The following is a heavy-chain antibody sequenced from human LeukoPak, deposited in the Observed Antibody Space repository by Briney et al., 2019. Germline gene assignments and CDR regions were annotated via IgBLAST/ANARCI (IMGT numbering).Heavy chain of an antibody. CDR3: ARRGSSGYYYQTPSYYFDY. CDR2: IYYSGST. J-gene: IGHJ4*02. V-gene: IGHV4-39*01. D-gene: IGHD3-22*01. Sequence: SETLSLTCTVSGGSISSSSYYWGWIRQPPGKGLKWIGSIYYSGSTYYNPSLKSPVTISVDTSKNQFSLKLSSVTVADTAVYYCARRGSSGYYYQTPSYYFDYWGQGTLVTVSS. CDR1: GGSISSSSYY.